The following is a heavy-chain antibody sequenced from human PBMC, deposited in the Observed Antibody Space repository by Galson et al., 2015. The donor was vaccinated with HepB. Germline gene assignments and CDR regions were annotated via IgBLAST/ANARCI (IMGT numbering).Heavy chain of an antibody. Sequence: SLRLSCAASGFTVNSNYVSWVRQAPGKGLEWVSVMYAGGSAYHADSVKDRFTISRDNSKNTLYLQMYSLRVEDTAVYYCARVAENYWYFDLWGRGTLVTVSS. CDR2: MYAGGSA. J-gene: IGHJ2*01. D-gene: IGHD2/OR15-2a*01. V-gene: IGHV3-66*01. CDR3: ARVAENYWYFDL. CDR1: GFTVNSNY.